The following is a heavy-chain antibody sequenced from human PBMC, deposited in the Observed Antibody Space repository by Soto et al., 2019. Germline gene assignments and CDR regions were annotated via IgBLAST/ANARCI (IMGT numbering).Heavy chain of an antibody. CDR3: ARVHYYDSSGYYYFDY. CDR1: GFTFSSYD. J-gene: IGHJ4*02. Sequence: GGSLSLSCAASGFTFSSYDMHWVRQATGKGLEWVSAIGTAGDTYYPGSVKGRFTISRENAKNSLYLQMNSLRAGDTAVYYCARVHYYDSSGYYYFDYWGQGTLVTVSS. CDR2: IGTAGDT. D-gene: IGHD3-22*01. V-gene: IGHV3-13*01.